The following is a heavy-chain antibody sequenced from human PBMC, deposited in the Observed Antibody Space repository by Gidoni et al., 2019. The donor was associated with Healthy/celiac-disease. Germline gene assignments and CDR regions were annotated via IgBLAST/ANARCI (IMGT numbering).Heavy chain of an antibody. CDR3: ARHPLSSGYYFYFDY. CDR2: IYYSGST. Sequence: QLQLQESGPGLVKPSETLSLTCTVSGGSISSSSYCWGWIRQPPGKGLEWIGSIYYSGSTYYNPSLKSRVTISVDTSKNQFSLKLSSVTAADTAVYYCARHPLSSGYYFYFDYWGQGTLVTVSS. CDR1: GGSISSSSYC. D-gene: IGHD3-22*01. J-gene: IGHJ4*02. V-gene: IGHV4-39*01.